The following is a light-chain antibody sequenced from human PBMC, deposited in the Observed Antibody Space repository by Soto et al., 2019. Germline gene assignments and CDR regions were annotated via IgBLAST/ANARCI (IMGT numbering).Light chain of an antibody. CDR3: IQLYNFSWT. V-gene: IGKV1-5*01. CDR2: AAY. Sequence: DIQMTQSPSTLSGSVGDRVTITCRASQTISSWLAWYQQKPGKAPKLLIFAAYNLQSGVPSRFSGSGSGTDFTLTIRRLQPEDFATYYCIQLYNFSWTFGQGTKVDIK. CDR1: QTISSW. J-gene: IGKJ1*01.